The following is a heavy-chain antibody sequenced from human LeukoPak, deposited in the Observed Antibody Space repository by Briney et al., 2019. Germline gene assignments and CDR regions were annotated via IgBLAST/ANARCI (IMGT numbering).Heavy chain of an antibody. CDR2: IYTSGST. Sequence: PSQTLSLTCTVSGGSISSGSYYWSWIRQPAGKGLEWIGRIYTSGSTNYNPSLKSRVTISVDTSKSQFSLRLSSVTAADTAVYYCARGPSRYYDSSGYYNWFDPWGQGTLVTVSS. CDR3: ARGPSRYYDSSGYYNWFDP. V-gene: IGHV4-61*02. J-gene: IGHJ5*02. CDR1: GGSISSGSYY. D-gene: IGHD3-22*01.